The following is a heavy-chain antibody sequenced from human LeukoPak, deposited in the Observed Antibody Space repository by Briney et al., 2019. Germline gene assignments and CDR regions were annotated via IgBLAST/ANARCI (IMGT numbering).Heavy chain of an antibody. V-gene: IGHV3-73*01. CDR2: IRSKANSYAT. CDR1: GFTFSGSA. D-gene: IGHD6-13*01. J-gene: IGHJ4*02. Sequence: PGGSLRLSCAASGFTFSGSAMHWVRQASGKGLEWVGRIRSKANSYATAYAASVKGRFTISRDDSKNTAYLQMNSLKTEDTAVYYCTVWVRTTDRIAAAGTGYWGQGTLVTVSS. CDR3: TVWVRTTDRIAAAGTGY.